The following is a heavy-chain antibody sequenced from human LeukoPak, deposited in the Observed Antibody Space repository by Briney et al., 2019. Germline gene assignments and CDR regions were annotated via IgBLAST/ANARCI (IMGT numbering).Heavy chain of an antibody. V-gene: IGHV3-33*01. Sequence: PGGSLRLSCAASGFTFSSYGMHWVRQAPGKGLEWVAVIWYDGSNKYYADSVKGRFTISRDNSKNTLYLQMNSLRAEDTAVYYCAGGPYYYDSSGYDYWGQGTLVTVSS. CDR3: AGGPYYYDSSGYDY. D-gene: IGHD3-22*01. J-gene: IGHJ4*02. CDR1: GFTFSSYG. CDR2: IWYDGSNK.